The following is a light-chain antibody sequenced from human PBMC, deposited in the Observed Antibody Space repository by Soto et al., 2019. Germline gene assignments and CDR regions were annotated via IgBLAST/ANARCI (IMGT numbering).Light chain of an antibody. V-gene: IGKV3-15*01. CDR2: SAS. CDR1: QSISDT. CDR3: QQYNNWPWT. Sequence: EIVMTQSPATLSVSPGGRATLSFMASQSISDTLAWYQQRPGQAPRLLIYSASSRAPAFPARFSGSGSGTDFTLTISSLQSEDSAVYYCQQYNNWPWTFGQGTKVDIK. J-gene: IGKJ1*01.